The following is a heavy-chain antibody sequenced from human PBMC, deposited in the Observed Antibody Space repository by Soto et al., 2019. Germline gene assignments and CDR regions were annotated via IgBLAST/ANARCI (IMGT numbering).Heavy chain of an antibody. J-gene: IGHJ3*01. V-gene: IGHV3-23*01. CDR1: GFTFTNFA. CDR2: ISASGRDT. CDR3: AKDPNGDYVGGFEF. D-gene: IGHD4-17*01. Sequence: GGSLRLSCAASGFTFTNFAMSSVRQAPGRGLEWVSGISASGRDTYYADSVKDRVTVSRDSSKDTLSLQMNSLSAEDTAVYYCAKDPNGDYVGGFEFGGHGTMVTVSS.